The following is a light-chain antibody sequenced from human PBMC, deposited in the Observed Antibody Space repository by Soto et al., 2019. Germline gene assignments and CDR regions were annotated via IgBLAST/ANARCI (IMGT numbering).Light chain of an antibody. CDR3: QQRSNWL. CDR1: QSVPSTY. Sequence: VLSQSPAILSLSPGERATLSCRASQSVPSTYFAWYQQKPGQSPRLLIYDTSNRATGIPARFSGSGSGTDFTLTISSLEPEDFAVYYCQQRSNWLFGPGTKVDIK. CDR2: DTS. V-gene: IGKV3-11*01. J-gene: IGKJ3*01.